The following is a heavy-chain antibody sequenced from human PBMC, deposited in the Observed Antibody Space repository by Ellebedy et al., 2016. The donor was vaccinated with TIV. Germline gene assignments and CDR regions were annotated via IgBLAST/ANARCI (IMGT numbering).Heavy chain of an antibody. CDR1: GHIFTTYG. CDR2: INTGNGNT. D-gene: IGHD3-3*01. Sequence: ASVKVSCXASGHIFTTYGIHWVRQAPGQRLEWMGWINTGNGNTKYSQTFQGRVTITRDTSATSATTAYMELRSLMSEDTAVYYCATREWQDPMDVWGQGTTVTVSS. J-gene: IGHJ6*02. V-gene: IGHV1-3*04. CDR3: ATREWQDPMDV.